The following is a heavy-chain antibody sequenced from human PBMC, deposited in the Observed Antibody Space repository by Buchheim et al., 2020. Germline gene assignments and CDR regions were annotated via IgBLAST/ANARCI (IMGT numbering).Heavy chain of an antibody. D-gene: IGHD3-10*01. V-gene: IGHV1-46*01. J-gene: IGHJ5*02. CDR1: GYTFTSYY. Sequence: QVQLVQSGAEVKKPGASVKVSCKASGYTFTSYYMHWVRQAPGQGLEWMGIINPSGGSTSYAQKFQGRVTMTRDTSTSTVYMGLSSLRSEDTAVYYCARDAAMYGSGGLKGWLDPWGQGTL. CDR2: INPSGGST. CDR3: ARDAAMYGSGGLKGWLDP.